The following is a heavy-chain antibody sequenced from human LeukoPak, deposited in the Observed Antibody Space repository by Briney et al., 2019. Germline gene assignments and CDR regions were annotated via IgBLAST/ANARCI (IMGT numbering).Heavy chain of an antibody. V-gene: IGHV3-30*02. CDR2: IRYDGSNK. CDR1: GFTFSSYG. D-gene: IGHD2-2*03. CDR3: AKRDGHCTSTSCYLPDY. J-gene: IGHJ4*02. Sequence: GASLRLSCAACGFTFSSYGMHWVRQAPGKGLEWVAFIRYDGSNKYYAESVKRRFTISRENSKNTLHLQMNSLRAEDTAVYYCAKRDGHCTSTSCYLPDYWGQGTLVTVSS.